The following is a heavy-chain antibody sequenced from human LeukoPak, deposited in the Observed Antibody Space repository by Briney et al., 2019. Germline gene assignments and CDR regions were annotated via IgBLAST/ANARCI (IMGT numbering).Heavy chain of an antibody. CDR2: IIPNSGDT. J-gene: IGHJ4*02. V-gene: IGHV1-2*06. Sequence: GASVKVSCKASGYTFTDYYIHWVRQAPGQGLEWMGRIIPNSGDTNYAQKFQGRVTLTRDTSISTVYMELSRPRSDDTALYYCATTPSHLRGNYFDYWGQGTLVTVSS. CDR3: ATTPSHLRGNYFDY. D-gene: IGHD3-16*01. CDR1: GYTFTDYY.